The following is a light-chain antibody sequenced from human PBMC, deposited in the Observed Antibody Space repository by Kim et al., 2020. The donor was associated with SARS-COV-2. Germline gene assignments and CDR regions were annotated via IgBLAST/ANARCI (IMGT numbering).Light chain of an antibody. V-gene: IGLV3-19*01. CDR2: GYN. CDR3: KSRDSSGNHYV. CDR1: SFRSDY. Sequence: FGKTVRLTCQDDSFRSDYASSYQQKPGQAPVLVIYGYNNRPSGIPDRFSGSSSGNTASLTITGAQAEDEADYYCKSRDSSGNHYVFGTGTKVTVL. J-gene: IGLJ1*01.